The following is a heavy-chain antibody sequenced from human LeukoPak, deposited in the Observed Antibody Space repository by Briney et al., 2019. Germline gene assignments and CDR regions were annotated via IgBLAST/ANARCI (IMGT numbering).Heavy chain of an antibody. CDR3: AKRDRTTEFDY. Sequence: PGGSLRLSCATSGFNFNNYGMHWVREPPGKGLEWVALIQPDGIDTYYADSVKGRFTVFRDNSKSTLYLQLNSLTPDDTAIYYCAKRDRTTEFDYWGQGTLVTVFS. V-gene: IGHV3-30*02. D-gene: IGHD1-1*01. CDR2: IQPDGIDT. CDR1: GFNFNNYG. J-gene: IGHJ4*02.